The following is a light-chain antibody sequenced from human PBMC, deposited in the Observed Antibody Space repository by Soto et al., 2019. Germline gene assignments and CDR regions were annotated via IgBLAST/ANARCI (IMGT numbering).Light chain of an antibody. J-gene: IGLJ1*01. V-gene: IGLV1-44*01. CDR2: SNN. Sequence: QSVLTQPPSASGTPGQMVTISCSGSSSNIGSNTVSWHQQLPGTAPKLLIYSNNRRPSGVPERFSGSNSGTSASLAISGLQSEDEADYYCAAWDDSLNGFYVFGTGTKVTVL. CDR3: AAWDDSLNGFYV. CDR1: SSNIGSNT.